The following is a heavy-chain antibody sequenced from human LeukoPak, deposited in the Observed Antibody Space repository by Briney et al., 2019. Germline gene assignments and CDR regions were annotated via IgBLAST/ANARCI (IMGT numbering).Heavy chain of an antibody. CDR1: GFKLSSYY. D-gene: IGHD1-1*01. V-gene: IGHV3-74*03. CDR2: LKSDGSST. Sequence: GGSLRLSCAASGFKLSSYYMDWIRQGPGKGLVWVSRLKSDGSSTKYADSVQGRFTISRDDAKNTLYLQMTSVRVEDAAVYYCARTTMETQYFDRWGQGTLVTVSS. J-gene: IGHJ4*02. CDR3: ARTTMETQYFDR.